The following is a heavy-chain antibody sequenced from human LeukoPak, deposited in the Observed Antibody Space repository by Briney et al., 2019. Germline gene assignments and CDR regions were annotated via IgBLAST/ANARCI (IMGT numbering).Heavy chain of an antibody. D-gene: IGHD1-26*01. CDR3: ARSNSGSYRELDY. Sequence: PSQTLSLTCTVSGGSINSGSYFWSWIRQPAGKGLEWIGRIYTSGITNYNSSLMSRATISIDTSKNQFSLKLSSVTAADTAAYYCARSNSGSYRELDYWGQGALVTVSS. CDR2: IYTSGIT. V-gene: IGHV4-61*02. CDR1: GGSINSGSYF. J-gene: IGHJ4*02.